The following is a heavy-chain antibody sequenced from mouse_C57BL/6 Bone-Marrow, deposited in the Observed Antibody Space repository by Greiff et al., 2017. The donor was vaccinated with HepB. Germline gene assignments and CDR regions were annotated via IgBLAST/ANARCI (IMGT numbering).Heavy chain of an antibody. V-gene: IGHV1-69*01. D-gene: IGHD3-2*02. CDR2: IDPSDSYT. J-gene: IGHJ2*01. Sequence: QVQLQQPGAELVMPGASVKLSCKASGYTFTSYWMHWVKQRPGQGLEWIGEIDPSDSYTNYNQKFKGKSTLTVDKSSSTAYMQLSSLTFEDSAVYYCARESRLTGTGDYWGQGTTLTVSS. CDR1: GYTFTSYW. CDR3: ARESRLTGTGDY.